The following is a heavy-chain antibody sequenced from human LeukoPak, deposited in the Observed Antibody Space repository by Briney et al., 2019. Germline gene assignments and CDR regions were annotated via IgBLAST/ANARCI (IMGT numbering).Heavy chain of an antibody. V-gene: IGHV4-61*02. J-gene: IGHJ4*02. CDR1: GGSISSGDYY. CDR2: ISASGRS. CDR3: AREFDS. Sequence: TLSLTXTVSGGSISSGDYYWSWIRQPAGKGLEWIGRISASGRSNYNPSLKSRLTISIDTSKNQSSLMLSSVTATDTAVYYCAREFDSWGQGTLVTVSS.